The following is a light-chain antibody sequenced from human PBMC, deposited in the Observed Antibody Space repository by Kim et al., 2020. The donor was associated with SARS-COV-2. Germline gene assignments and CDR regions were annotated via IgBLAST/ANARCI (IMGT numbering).Light chain of an antibody. J-gene: IGLJ1*01. Sequence: PLKTASTTSSRYNLGDEYVSLYQQKPGQSPVVVIYQANQRPSGIPARFSGSNSGNTATLPISGTQAMDEADYYCQAWDSSTHNYVFGAGTKVTVL. CDR2: QAN. CDR1: NLGDEY. V-gene: IGLV3-1*01. CDR3: QAWDSSTHNYV.